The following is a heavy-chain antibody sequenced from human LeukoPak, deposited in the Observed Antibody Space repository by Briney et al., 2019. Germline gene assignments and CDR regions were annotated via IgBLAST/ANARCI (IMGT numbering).Heavy chain of an antibody. CDR3: ARVGSIAAAGTPDY. V-gene: IGHV3-49*04. Sequence: PGGSLRLSCTASGFTFGDYAMSWVRQAPGKGLEWVGFIRSKAYGGTTEYAASVKGRFTISRDDSKSIAYLQMNSLKTEDTAVYYCARVGSIAAAGTPDYWGQGTLVTVSS. CDR1: GFTFGDYA. CDR2: IRSKAYGGTT. D-gene: IGHD6-13*01. J-gene: IGHJ4*02.